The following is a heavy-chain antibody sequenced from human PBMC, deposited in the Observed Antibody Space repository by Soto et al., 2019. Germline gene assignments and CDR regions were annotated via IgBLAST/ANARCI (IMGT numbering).Heavy chain of an antibody. CDR1: VFSFSRYA. D-gene: IGHD2-15*01. V-gene: IGHV3-23*01. J-gene: IGHJ1*01. CDR3: AKDDVAGDGLWLVSD. Sequence: PWWSLRLSCAASVFSFSRYAMIWFRQAPGKGQEWVSGITGSGGTIEYAASVKGRFTISRDNSKNTVDLQMNSLRVEDTAMYYCAKDDVAGDGLWLVSDWGQGILVTVS. CDR2: ITGSGGTI.